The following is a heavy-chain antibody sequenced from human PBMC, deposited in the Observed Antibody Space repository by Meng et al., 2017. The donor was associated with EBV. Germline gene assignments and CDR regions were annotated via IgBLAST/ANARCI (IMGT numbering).Heavy chain of an antibody. V-gene: IGHV1-69*01. CDR1: GGTFRSDA. CDR3: ASESGRGFTPDY. J-gene: IGHJ4*02. Sequence: VQVVQSGAEVKKPGASWKVSCKTCGGTFRSDAFSWVRQAPGQGLEWMGGLIPMSDAPHYAQKFQGRVTMTADESTNTHYMDLSGLRFEDTAVYYCASESGRGFTPDYWGQGTLVTVSS. CDR2: LIPMSDAP. D-gene: IGHD3-10*01.